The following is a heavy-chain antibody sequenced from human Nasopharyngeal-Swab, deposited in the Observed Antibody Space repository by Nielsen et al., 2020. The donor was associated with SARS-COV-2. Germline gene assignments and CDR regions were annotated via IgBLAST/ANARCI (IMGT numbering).Heavy chain of an antibody. CDR3: ARGGYSGYEYYFDY. D-gene: IGHD5-12*01. Sequence: GESLKTSCAASGFTFSSYWMSWVRQAPGKGLEWVANIKQDGSEKYYVDSVKGRFTISRDNAKNSLCLQMNSLRAEDTAVYYCARGGYSGYEYYFDYWGQGTLVTVSS. J-gene: IGHJ4*02. CDR1: GFTFSSYW. CDR2: IKQDGSEK. V-gene: IGHV3-7*01.